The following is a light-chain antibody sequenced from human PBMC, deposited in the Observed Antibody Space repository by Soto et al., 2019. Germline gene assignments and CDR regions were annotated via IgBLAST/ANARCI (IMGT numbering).Light chain of an antibody. CDR2: DTS. CDR1: QISDDF. V-gene: IGKV1-5*01. CDR3: QQYDSYSAT. J-gene: IGKJ3*01. Sequence: DIQMTQSPSTLSASVGDRVTITCRTSQISDDFLAWFQQKPGKAPKLLVFDTSKLAGGVPSRFSGSTSGSDSTLSISGLQPDDFGTYYCQQYDSYSATFGPGTKVEIK.